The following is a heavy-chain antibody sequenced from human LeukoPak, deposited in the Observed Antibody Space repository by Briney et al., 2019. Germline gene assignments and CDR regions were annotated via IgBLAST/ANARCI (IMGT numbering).Heavy chain of an antibody. CDR3: ARNYYDSNGYTFDY. Sequence: GESLKISCKGSGYNFASFWIAWVRQMPGKGLEWMGIIYPGDFDTRYSPSFQGQVTMSADKSISTAYLQWSSLKASDTAMYYCARNYYDSNGYTFDYWGQGTLVTVSS. D-gene: IGHD3-22*01. V-gene: IGHV5-51*01. CDR1: GYNFASFW. J-gene: IGHJ4*02. CDR2: IYPGDFDT.